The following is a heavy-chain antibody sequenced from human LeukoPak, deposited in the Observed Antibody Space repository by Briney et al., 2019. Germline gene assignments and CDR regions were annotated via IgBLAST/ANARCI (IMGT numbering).Heavy chain of an antibody. V-gene: IGHV3-66*01. D-gene: IGHD2-2*01. CDR1: GFTFGDYT. CDR3: ARVYCSSTSCYSSMDV. Sequence: PGGSLRLSCTASGFTFGDYTMTWVRQAPGKGLEWVSVFYSGGSTYYADSVKGRFTISRDNSKNTLYLQMNSLRAEDTAVYYCARVYCSSTSCYSSMDVWGKGTTVTVSS. J-gene: IGHJ6*03. CDR2: FYSGGST.